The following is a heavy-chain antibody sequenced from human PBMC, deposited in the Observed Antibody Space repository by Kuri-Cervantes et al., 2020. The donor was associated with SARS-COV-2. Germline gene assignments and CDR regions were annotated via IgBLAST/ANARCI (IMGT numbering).Heavy chain of an antibody. D-gene: IGHD1-26*01. CDR2: ISGSGGST. Sequence: GESLKISCAASGFTFSSYGMHWVRQAPGKGLEWVSPISGSGGSTYYPDSVKGRFTISRDNSKNTLYLRMNSLRAEDTAVYYCAKTDVGWGANFDYWGQGTLVTVSS. J-gene: IGHJ4*02. CDR1: GFTFSSYG. V-gene: IGHV3-23*01. CDR3: AKTDVGWGANFDY.